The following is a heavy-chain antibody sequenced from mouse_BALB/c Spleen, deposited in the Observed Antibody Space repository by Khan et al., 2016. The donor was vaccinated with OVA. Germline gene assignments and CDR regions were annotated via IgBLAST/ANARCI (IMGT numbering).Heavy chain of an antibody. CDR1: GYSFTTYY. CDR2: IDPFSGDT. J-gene: IGHJ3*01. Sequence: VQLKQSGPELMKPGTSVKISCKASGYSFTTYYIHWVMQSHGKSLEWIGYIDPFSGDTTFNQKFKGKATLTVDKSSSTAYIHLSNLTSEDSAIYYCTRRGYVALFTYWGQGTLVTVSA. CDR3: TRRGYVALFTY. V-gene: IGHV1S135*01. D-gene: IGHD2-2*01.